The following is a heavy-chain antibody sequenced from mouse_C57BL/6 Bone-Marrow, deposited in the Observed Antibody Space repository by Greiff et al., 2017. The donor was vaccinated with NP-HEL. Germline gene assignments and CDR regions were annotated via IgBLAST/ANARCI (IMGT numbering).Heavy chain of an antibody. CDR2: INPGSGGT. D-gene: IGHD2-3*01. V-gene: IGHV1-54*01. Sequence: QVQLQQSGAELVRPGTSVKVSCTASGYAFTNYLIEWVQQRPGQGLEWIGVINPGSGGTNYNEKFKGKATLTADKSSSTAYMQLSSLTSEDSAVYFCARFYDGYYCAMDYWGQGTSVTVSS. CDR3: ARFYDGYYCAMDY. J-gene: IGHJ4*01. CDR1: GYAFTNYL.